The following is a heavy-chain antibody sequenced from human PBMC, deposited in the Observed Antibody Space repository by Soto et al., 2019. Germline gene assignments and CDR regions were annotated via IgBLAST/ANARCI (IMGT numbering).Heavy chain of an antibody. J-gene: IGHJ5*02. CDR3: ERDPGGFTYWFDP. CDR1: GASVSSHY. D-gene: IGHD3-16*01. CDR2: IYYSGSK. Sequence: SLSLACMVCGASVSSHYRSWIRPPPGKGLEWIGYIYYSGSKNYNPSHKRRVTITVEASKNEFSLKRSSVTAADAADYYCERDPGGFTYWFDPWGRRTLVTVSS. V-gene: IGHV4-59*02.